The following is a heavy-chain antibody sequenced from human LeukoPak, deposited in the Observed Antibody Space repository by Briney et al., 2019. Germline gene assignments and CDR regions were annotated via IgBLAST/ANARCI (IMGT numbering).Heavy chain of an antibody. V-gene: IGHV3-23*01. J-gene: IGHJ4*02. CDR2: IRGSGGGT. CDR1: GFTFSSYG. Sequence: GGSLRLSCAASGFTFSSYGMSWVRQAPGKGLEWVSAIRGSGGGTYYAASVKGRFTISRDNSKNTLYLQMNSLRAEDTAVYYCAKGSGLFSLAFDYWGQGTLVTVSS. D-gene: IGHD3-10*01. CDR3: AKGSGLFSLAFDY.